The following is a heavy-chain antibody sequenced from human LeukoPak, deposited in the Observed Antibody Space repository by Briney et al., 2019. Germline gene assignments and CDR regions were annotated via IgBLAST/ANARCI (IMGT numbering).Heavy chain of an antibody. J-gene: IGHJ4*02. D-gene: IGHD6-19*01. CDR1: GFTFDDYA. CDR2: ISWDGGST. V-gene: IGHV3-43D*04. CDR3: AKDMGQWLGIDY. Sequence: PGGSLRLSCAASGFTFDDYAMHWVRQAPGKGLAWVSLISWDGGSTYYADSVKGRFTISRDNSKNSLYLQMNSLRVEDTALYYCAKDMGQWLGIDYWGQGTLVTVSS.